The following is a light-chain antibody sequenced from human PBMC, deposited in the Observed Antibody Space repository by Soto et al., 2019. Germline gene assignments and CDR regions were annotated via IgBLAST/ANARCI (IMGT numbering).Light chain of an antibody. Sequence: QSVLTQPASVSGSPGQSITISCTGTSSEVGGYNYVSWYQQHPGKAPKLMIYDVSNRPSGVSNRFSGSESGNTAFLTISGLQAEDEADYYCSSYTSSSTVVFGGGTKLTVL. CDR1: SSEVGGYNY. V-gene: IGLV2-14*01. CDR3: SSYTSSSTVV. J-gene: IGLJ2*01. CDR2: DVS.